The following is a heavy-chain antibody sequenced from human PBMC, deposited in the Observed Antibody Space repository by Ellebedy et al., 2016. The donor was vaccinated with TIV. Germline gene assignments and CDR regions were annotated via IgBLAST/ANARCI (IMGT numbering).Heavy chain of an antibody. D-gene: IGHD3-22*01. V-gene: IGHV3-53*01. J-gene: IGHJ4*02. Sequence: GESLKISCAASGFSVTNNYMSWVRQAPGQGLEWVSLIYAGGTINYADSVKGRFTISRDTSNNTVHLEMNSLRAEDTAIYYCARAYYYDSIAYYFDSWGQGTLVTVSS. CDR1: GFSVTNNY. CDR3: ARAYYYDSIAYYFDS. CDR2: IYAGGTI.